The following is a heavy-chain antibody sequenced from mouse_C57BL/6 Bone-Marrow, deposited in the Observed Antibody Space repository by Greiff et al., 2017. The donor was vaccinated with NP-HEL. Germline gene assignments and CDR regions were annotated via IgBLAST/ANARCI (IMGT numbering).Heavy chain of an antibody. J-gene: IGHJ2*01. CDR2: INPNYGTT. Sequence: EVQLQQSGPELVKPGASVKLSCKASGYSFTDYNMNWVKQSHGKGLEWIGVINPNYGTTRYNQKFKGKATLTADQSSSTAYMHLNSLTSEDSAVYYCASSGDYDDYWGQGTTLTVSS. V-gene: IGHV1-39*01. D-gene: IGHD2-4*01. CDR1: GYSFTDYN. CDR3: ASSGDYDDY.